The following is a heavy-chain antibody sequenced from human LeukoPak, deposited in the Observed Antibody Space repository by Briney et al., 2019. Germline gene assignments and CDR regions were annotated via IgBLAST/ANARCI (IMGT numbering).Heavy chain of an antibody. V-gene: IGHV3-21*01. CDR3: ARDPYSYGWTRRQNWFDP. CDR2: ISSSSSYI. D-gene: IGHD5-18*01. CDR1: GFTFSSYS. J-gene: IGHJ5*02. Sequence: GGSLRLSCAASGFTFSSYSMNWVRQAPGKGLEWVSSISSSSSYIYYADSVKGRFTISRDNAKNSLYLQMNSLRAEDTAVYYCARDPYSYGWTRRQNWFDPWGQGTLVTVSS.